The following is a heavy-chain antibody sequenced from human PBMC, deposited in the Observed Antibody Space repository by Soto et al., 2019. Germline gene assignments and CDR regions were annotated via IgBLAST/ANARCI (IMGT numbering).Heavy chain of an antibody. J-gene: IGHJ4*02. D-gene: IGHD3-22*01. CDR2: IWYDGSNK. CDR1: GFTFSSYG. CDR3: ARVSYDSSGYLFDY. Sequence: PGGSLRLSCAASGFTFSSYGMHWVRQAPGKGLEWVAVIWYDGSNKYYADSVKGRFTISRDNSKNTLYLQMNSLRAEDTAVYYCARVSYDSSGYLFDYWGQGTLVTVSS. V-gene: IGHV3-33*01.